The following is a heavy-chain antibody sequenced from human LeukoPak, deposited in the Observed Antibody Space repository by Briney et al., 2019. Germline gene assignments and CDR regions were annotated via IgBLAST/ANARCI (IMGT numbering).Heavy chain of an antibody. Sequence: GASVKVSCKASGYTFTNYAMHWVRQAPGQRLEWMGWINTGNGNTKYSQEFQGRVTITRDTSANTAYMELSSLRSEDTAVYYCAGGPRITLVRGGQWYYYMDVWGKGTTVTISS. CDR1: GYTFTNYA. J-gene: IGHJ6*03. CDR3: AGGPRITLVRGGQWYYYMDV. D-gene: IGHD3-10*01. V-gene: IGHV1-3*03. CDR2: INTGNGNT.